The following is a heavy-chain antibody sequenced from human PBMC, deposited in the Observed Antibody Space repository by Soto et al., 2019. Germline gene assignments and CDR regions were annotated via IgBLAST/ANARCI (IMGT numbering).Heavy chain of an antibody. D-gene: IGHD5-18*01. J-gene: IGHJ4*02. Sequence: SVKVSCKASGGTFYTYTFSWVRQAPGQGLEWMGSITPIYPTTNYAEKFQGRLTVTADGSTNTAYMELNSLTSDDTAVYYCARIPRYSFPTSDDLDSWGQGTVVTAPQ. V-gene: IGHV1-69*13. CDR2: ITPIYPTT. CDR3: ARIPRYSFPTSDDLDS. CDR1: GGTFYTYT.